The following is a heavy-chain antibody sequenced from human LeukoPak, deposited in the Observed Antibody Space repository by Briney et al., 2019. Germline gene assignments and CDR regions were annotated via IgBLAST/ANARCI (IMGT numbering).Heavy chain of an antibody. D-gene: IGHD6-13*01. CDR2: IYYSGNT. Sequence: SETLSLTCTVSRGSIINYYWSWFRQPQGKGLEWLGYIYYSGNTKYNPSLKSRVTISVDTSKNQFSLSLTSVTAADTAVYYCTRVTIHGSSDSWGQGTLVTVSS. V-gene: IGHV4-59*01. CDR3: TRVTIHGSSDS. J-gene: IGHJ4*02. CDR1: RGSIINYY.